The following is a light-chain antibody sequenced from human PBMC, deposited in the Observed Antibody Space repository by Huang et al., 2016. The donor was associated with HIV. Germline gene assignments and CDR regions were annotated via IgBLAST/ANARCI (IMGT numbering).Light chain of an antibody. CDR2: GAS. CDR3: QQYGTSPYT. Sequence: ETVLTQSPGTLSLSPGDRATLSCKTSQSISSSYLAWYQQKRGQAPRLLCDGASKRASGIPDRFSGSGSGTDFALTINGLEPEDFAMYYCQQYGTSPYTFGQGTELEIK. V-gene: IGKV3-20*01. J-gene: IGKJ2*01. CDR1: QSISSSY.